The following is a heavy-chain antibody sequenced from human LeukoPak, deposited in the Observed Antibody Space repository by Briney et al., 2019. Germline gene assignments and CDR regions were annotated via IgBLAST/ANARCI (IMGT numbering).Heavy chain of an antibody. V-gene: IGHV1-58*02. J-gene: IGHJ4*02. CDR1: GFTFTSSA. D-gene: IGHD1-26*01. CDR3: AAGRPSGREGDFDY. CDR2: IVVGSGNT. Sequence: GASVKVSCKASGFTFTSSAMQWVRQARGQRLEWIGWIVVGSGNTNYAQKFQERVTITRDMSTSTAYMELSSLRSEDTAVYYCAAGRPSGREGDFDYWGQGTLVTVSS.